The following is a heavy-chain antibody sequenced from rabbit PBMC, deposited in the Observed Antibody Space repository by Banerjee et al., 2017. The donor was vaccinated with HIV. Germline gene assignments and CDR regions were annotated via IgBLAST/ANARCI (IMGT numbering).Heavy chain of an antibody. D-gene: IGHD6-1*01. CDR2: INTATGKP. Sequence: QEELEESGGGLVKPEGSLTLTCKASGFSFSDRDVMSWVRQAPGKGLEWIACINTATGKPVYATWAKGRFTISTTSSTTVTLQMTSLTAADTATYFCARDDGGVVGYDWDLWGPGTLVTVS. V-gene: IGHV1S45*01. CDR1: GFSFSDRDV. J-gene: IGHJ4*01. CDR3: ARDDGGVVGYDWDL.